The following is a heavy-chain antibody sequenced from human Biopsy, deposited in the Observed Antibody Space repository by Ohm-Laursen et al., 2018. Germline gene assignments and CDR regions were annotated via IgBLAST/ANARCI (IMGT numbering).Heavy chain of an antibody. J-gene: IGHJ5*02. Sequence: DTLSLTCTVSGGPLNSYYWSWIRQPPGKGLEWIGYIYYSGIAANYNPSLKGRVTISVDTSKHQFSLRLTSATAADTAVYYCARGGFGLNGYNSPWGRGTLVSVSS. V-gene: IGHV4-59*07. D-gene: IGHD5-24*01. CDR2: IYYSGIA. CDR1: GGPLNSYY. CDR3: ARGGFGLNGYNSP.